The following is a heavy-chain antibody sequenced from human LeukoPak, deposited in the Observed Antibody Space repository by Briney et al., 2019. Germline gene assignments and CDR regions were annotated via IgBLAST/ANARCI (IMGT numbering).Heavy chain of an antibody. Sequence: GASVKVSCKASGYTFTSYYMHWVRQAPGQGLEWMGIINPSGGSTSYAQKFQGRVTMTRDTSTSTAYMELSRLRSDDTAVYYCASPPEPWLQYIHWGQGTLVTVSS. D-gene: IGHD5-24*01. V-gene: IGHV1-46*01. CDR2: INPSGGST. J-gene: IGHJ4*02. CDR1: GYTFTSYY. CDR3: ASPPEPWLQYIH.